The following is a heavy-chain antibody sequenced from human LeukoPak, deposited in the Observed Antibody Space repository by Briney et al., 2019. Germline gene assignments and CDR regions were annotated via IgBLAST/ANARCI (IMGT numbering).Heavy chain of an antibody. CDR3: ARDLGDAKGY. CDR1: GFTFSSYA. J-gene: IGHJ4*02. CDR2: IYSGGST. D-gene: IGHD7-27*01. V-gene: IGHV3-53*01. Sequence: PGGSLRLSCAASGFTFSSYAMSWVRQAPGKGLEWVSVIYSGGSTYYADSVKGRFTISRDNSKNTLYLQMNSLRAEDTAVYYCARDLGDAKGYWGQGTLVTVSS.